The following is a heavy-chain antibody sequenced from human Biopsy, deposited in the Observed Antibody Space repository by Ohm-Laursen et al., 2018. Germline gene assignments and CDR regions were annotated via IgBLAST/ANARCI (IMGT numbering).Heavy chain of an antibody. J-gene: IGHJ1*01. CDR3: ATGSNESGGLYFPH. D-gene: IGHD4-23*01. V-gene: IGHV4-59*11. CDR2: ISYTGYT. Sequence: SETLSLTCTVSGGSFTGHYRSWIRQPPGKGLEWIGHISYTGYTSYKSSLKSRVTISLDTPRKHFSLRLTSLAAADTAVYYCATGSNESGGLYFPHWGQGTLVTVSS. CDR1: GGSFTGHY.